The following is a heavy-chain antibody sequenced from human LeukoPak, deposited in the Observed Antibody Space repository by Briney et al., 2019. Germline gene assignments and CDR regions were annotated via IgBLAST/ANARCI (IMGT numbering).Heavy chain of an antibody. Sequence: GGSLRLSCAASGFTFSLYAMSWVRQAPGKGLEWVSTSGSGGTPFYTDSVKGQFTISRDSSKNTLYLQMNSLRAEDTALYYCAKGSSGWYPHFDHWGQGTLVTVSS. V-gene: IGHV3-23*01. CDR1: GFTFSLYA. CDR3: AKGSSGWYPHFDH. CDR2: SGSGGTP. J-gene: IGHJ4*01. D-gene: IGHD6-19*01.